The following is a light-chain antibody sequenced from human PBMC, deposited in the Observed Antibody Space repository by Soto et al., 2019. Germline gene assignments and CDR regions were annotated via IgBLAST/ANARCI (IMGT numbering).Light chain of an antibody. V-gene: IGKV2-30*01. J-gene: IGKJ2*01. CDR1: QSLVSRGGYTH. CDR2: QIS. Sequence: DAVLTQSPLSLPVTLGQPASISCRSSQSLVSRGGYTHLNWFQQRPGQSPRRLIYQISKRDSGVPDRVRGSGSGTAFTLKISRVEAADVGVYYCMQGSHWPHTLGQGTKLDIK. CDR3: MQGSHWPHT.